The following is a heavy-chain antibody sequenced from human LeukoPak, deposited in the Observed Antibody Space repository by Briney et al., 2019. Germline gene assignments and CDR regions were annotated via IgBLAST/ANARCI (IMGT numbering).Heavy chain of an antibody. D-gene: IGHD3-22*01. CDR3: ARGTEMTSSSGYYSFDY. Sequence: SETLSLTCTVSGGSISTFFWTWIRQSAGEGLEWIGRIYMGTTYYNPSVESRATISVDTSNNRFSLKLTSLTAADTAVYYCARGTEMTSSSGYYSFDYWGRGSLVTVSS. CDR1: GGSISTFF. J-gene: IGHJ4*02. CDR2: IYMGTT. V-gene: IGHV4-4*07.